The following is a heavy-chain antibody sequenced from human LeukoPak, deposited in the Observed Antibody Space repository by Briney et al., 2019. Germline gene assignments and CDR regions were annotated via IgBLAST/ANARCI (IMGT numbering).Heavy chain of an antibody. V-gene: IGHV1-8*01. J-gene: IGHJ5*02. CDR2: MNPNSGNT. Sequence: ASVKVSCKASGYTFTSYDINWVRQATGQGLEWMGWMNPNSGNTGYAQKFQGRVTMIRNTSISTAYMELSSLRSEDTAVYYCARDGSNSEDGWFDPWGQGTLVTVSS. CDR3: ARDGSNSEDGWFDP. D-gene: IGHD4-11*01. CDR1: GYTFTSYD.